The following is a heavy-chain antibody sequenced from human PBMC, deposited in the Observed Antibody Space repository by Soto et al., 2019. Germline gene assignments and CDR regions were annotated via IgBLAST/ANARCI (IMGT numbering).Heavy chain of an antibody. J-gene: IGHJ6*03. D-gene: IGHD5-12*01. CDR2: IKQDGSEK. Sequence: SLRLSCAASGFTFSSCWMSWVRQAPGKGLEWVANIKQDGSEKYYVDSVKGRFTISRDNAKNSLYLQMNSLRAEDTAVYYCARNRSGYDFYYYYYYYMDVWGKGTTVTVSS. V-gene: IGHV3-7*01. CDR1: GFTFSSCW. CDR3: ARNRSGYDFYYYYYYYMDV.